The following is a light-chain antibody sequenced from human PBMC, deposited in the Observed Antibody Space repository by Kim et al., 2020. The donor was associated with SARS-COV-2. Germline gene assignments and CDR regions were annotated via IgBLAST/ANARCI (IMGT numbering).Light chain of an antibody. CDR2: DNH. Sequence: GQKVPISCSVIRSNIEKNYVSWYQQFPGTAPKLLIFDNHKRPSGIPDRFSGSKSGSSASLDIAGLQTGDEADYYCGTWDDVLRIVVFGGGTQLTVL. V-gene: IGLV1-51*01. J-gene: IGLJ2*01. CDR1: RSNIEKNY. CDR3: GTWDDVLRIVV.